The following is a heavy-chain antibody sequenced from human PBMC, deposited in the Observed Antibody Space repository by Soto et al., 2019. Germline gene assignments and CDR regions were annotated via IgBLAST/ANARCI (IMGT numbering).Heavy chain of an antibody. CDR1: GFTFNSYT. V-gene: IGHV3-23*01. CDR2: ISGSGGSP. CDR3: AKASCSVNSCYVPDY. Sequence: GGSLRLSCAASGFTFNSYTMAWVRQAPGKGLEWVSSISGSGGSPSYADSVQGRFTISRDNSRNTLSLQMNSLRAEDTATYYCAKASCSVNSCYVPDYCCHGRLVTVSS. J-gene: IGHJ4*01. D-gene: IGHD2-15*01.